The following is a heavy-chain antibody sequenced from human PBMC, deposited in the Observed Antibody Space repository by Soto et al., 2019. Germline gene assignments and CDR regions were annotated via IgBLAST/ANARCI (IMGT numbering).Heavy chain of an antibody. J-gene: IGHJ4*02. D-gene: IGHD2-2*01. Sequence: EVQLVESGGGLVQPGGSLKLSCAASGFTFSGSAMHWVRQASGKGLEWVGRIRSKANSYATAYAASVKGRFTISRDDSKNTAYLPMNSLKAEDTAVYYCTRTQGSTTPDYWGQGTLVTVSS. CDR1: GFTFSGSA. CDR3: TRTQGSTTPDY. CDR2: IRSKANSYAT. V-gene: IGHV3-73*01.